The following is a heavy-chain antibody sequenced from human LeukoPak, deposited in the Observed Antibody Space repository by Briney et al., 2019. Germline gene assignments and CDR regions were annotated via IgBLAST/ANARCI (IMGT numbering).Heavy chain of an antibody. CDR1: GYSISSGYY. V-gene: IGHV4-38-2*02. Sequence: PSETLSLTCSVSGYSISSGYYWGWVRQPPGKGLEWIGGMSHSAGTYQNPSLKSRVTISIDTSKNQFFLKVNSVTAADTAVYYCARSGADYIWGSYRFGSWFDPWGQGTLVTVSS. CDR2: MSHSAGT. D-gene: IGHD3-16*02. CDR3: ARSGADYIWGSYRFGSWFDP. J-gene: IGHJ5*02.